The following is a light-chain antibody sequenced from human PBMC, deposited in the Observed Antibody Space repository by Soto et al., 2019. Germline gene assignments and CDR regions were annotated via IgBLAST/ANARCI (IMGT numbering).Light chain of an antibody. V-gene: IGKV1-5*03. J-gene: IGKJ1*01. CDR2: KAS. Sequence: DIQMTQSPSTLSGSVGDRVTITCRASQTISSWLAWYQQKPGKAPKLLIYKASTLKSGVPSRFSGSGSGTEFALTIRSLQPDDFATYYCQHYNSYSEAFGQGTNVDIK. CDR3: QHYNSYSEA. CDR1: QTISSW.